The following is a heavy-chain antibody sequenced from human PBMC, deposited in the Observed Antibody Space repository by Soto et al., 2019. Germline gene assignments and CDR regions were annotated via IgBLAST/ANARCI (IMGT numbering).Heavy chain of an antibody. D-gene: IGHD6-19*01. J-gene: IGHJ6*02. V-gene: IGHV3-30*18. CDR3: AKDRPRSSGSKQYSDLDV. Sequence: VQLVESGGGVVQPGRSLRLSCAASGFNVGSYGIHWVRQAPGKGLEWVSVISSDGRNRYSADSVKGRFTISRDDSKSMVYLHINSLTLEDTAIYYCAKDRPRSSGSKQYSDLDVWGQGTTVTVSS. CDR1: GFNVGSYG. CDR2: ISSDGRNR.